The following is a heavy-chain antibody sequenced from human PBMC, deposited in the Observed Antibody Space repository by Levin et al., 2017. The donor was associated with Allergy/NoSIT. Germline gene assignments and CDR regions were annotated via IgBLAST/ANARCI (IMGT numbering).Heavy chain of an antibody. J-gene: IGHJ4*02. CDR3: GITPNIMGTTGHFDF. CDR1: GYSISSNNYF. D-gene: IGHD1-26*01. Sequence: GSLRLSCSVSGYSISSNNYFWGWIRQPPGKGLEWIGSNYYDGSIYYNESFKSRVTISGDTPKNLLSLRLSSVTAADTAVYYCGITPNIMGTTGHFDFWGQGKMVTVSS. CDR2: NYYDGSI. V-gene: IGHV4-39*02.